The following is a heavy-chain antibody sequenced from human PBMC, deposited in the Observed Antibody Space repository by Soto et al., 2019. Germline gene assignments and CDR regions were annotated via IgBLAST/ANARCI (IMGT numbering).Heavy chain of an antibody. J-gene: IGHJ5*02. V-gene: IGHV4-39*01. D-gene: IGHD3-10*01. CDR1: GGSISSSSYY. CDR3: TNSNWFDP. Sequence: QQQLQESGPGLVKPSETLSLTCTVSGGSISSSSYYWGWIRQPPGKGLEWIGRIYYSGSTYYNPSLKSRVTISVDTSKNQFSLKLSSVTAADTAVYYCTNSNWFDPWGQGTLVTVSS. CDR2: IYYSGST.